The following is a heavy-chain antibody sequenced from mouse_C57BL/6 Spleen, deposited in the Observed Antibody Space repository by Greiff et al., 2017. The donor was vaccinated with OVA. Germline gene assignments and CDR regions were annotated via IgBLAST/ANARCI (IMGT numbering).Heavy chain of an antibody. Sequence: EVQLVESGPVLVKPGASVKMSCKASGYTFTDYYMNWVKQSHGKSLEWIGVINPYNGGTSYNQKFKGKATLTVDKSSSTAYMELNSLTSEDSAVYYCARKGPIYYGNLYYFDYWGQGTTLTVSS. CDR3: ARKGPIYYGNLYYFDY. CDR2: INPYNGGT. D-gene: IGHD2-1*01. CDR1: GYTFTDYY. V-gene: IGHV1-19*01. J-gene: IGHJ2*01.